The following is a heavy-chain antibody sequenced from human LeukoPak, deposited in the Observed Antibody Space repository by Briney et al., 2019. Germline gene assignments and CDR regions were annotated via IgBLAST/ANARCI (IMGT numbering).Heavy chain of an antibody. J-gene: IGHJ3*02. D-gene: IGHD2-21*02. V-gene: IGHV4-59*01. CDR3: ARRTVVTAAFRDAFDI. Sequence: SETLSLTCTVSGGSISTYYWSWIRQPPGKGLEWIGCSYYSGSTNYNPSLKSRVTISVDTSKNQFSLKLTSVTAADTAVYHCARRTVVTAAFRDAFDIWGQGTMVTVSS. CDR1: GGSISTYY. CDR2: SYYSGST.